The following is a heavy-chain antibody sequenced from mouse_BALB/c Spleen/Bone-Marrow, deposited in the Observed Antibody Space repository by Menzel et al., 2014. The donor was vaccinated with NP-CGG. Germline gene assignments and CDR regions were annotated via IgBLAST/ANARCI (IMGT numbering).Heavy chain of an antibody. Sequence: QDQLQQSGAELVKPGASVKLSCKASGYTFTSYYMYWVKQRPGQGLEWFGEINPSNGGTNFNEKFKNKATLTVDKSSSTAYMQLSSLTSEDSAVYYCSRGRRDALDYWGQATSVTVSS. V-gene: IGHV1S81*02. CDR1: GYTFTSYY. J-gene: IGHJ4*01. CDR3: SRGRRDALDY. CDR2: INPSNGGT.